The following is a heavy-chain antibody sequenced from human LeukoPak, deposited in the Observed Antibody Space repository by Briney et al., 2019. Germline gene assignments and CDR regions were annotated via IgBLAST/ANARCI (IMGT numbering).Heavy chain of an antibody. D-gene: IGHD5-18*01. V-gene: IGHV3-30*02. CDR3: AKDFAAMVIPHSDY. CDR2: IRYDGSNK. J-gene: IGHJ4*02. CDR1: GFTFSSYG. Sequence: GGSRRLSCAASGFTFSSYGMHWVREAPGKGLEWGAFIRYDGSNKYYADSVKGRFTISRGNSKNTLYLQMHSLRAEDTAVYYCAKDFAAMVIPHSDYWGQGTLVTVSS.